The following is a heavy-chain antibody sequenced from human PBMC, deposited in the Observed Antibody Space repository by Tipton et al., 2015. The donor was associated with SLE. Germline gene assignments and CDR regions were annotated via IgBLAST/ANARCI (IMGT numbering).Heavy chain of an antibody. D-gene: IGHD3-3*01. CDR2: IYYSGST. V-gene: IGHV4-39*07. CDR3: ARGVWSGSFFDL. Sequence: TLSLTCTVPGGSISSSSYYWGWIRQPPGKGLEWIGSIYYSGSTYYNPSLKSRVTISVDTSKNQFSLKLSSVTAADTAVYYCARGVWSGSFFDLWGRGTLVTVSS. J-gene: IGHJ2*01. CDR1: GGSISSSSYY.